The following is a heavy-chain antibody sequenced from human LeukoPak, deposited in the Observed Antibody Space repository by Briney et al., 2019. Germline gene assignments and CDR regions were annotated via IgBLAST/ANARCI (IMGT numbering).Heavy chain of an antibody. V-gene: IGHV6-1*01. CDR3: ARDRSGGRYCSGGSCYSVPPTFDY. CDR1: GDSVSSNSAA. D-gene: IGHD2-15*01. CDR2: TYYRSKWYN. Sequence: SQTLSLTCAISGDSVSSNSAAWNWIRQSPSRGLEWLGRTYYRSKWYNDYAVSVKSRITINHAKSQKQFSLQLNSVAPEDTAVYYCARDRSGGRYCSGGSCYSVPPTFDYWGQGTLVTVSS. J-gene: IGHJ4*02.